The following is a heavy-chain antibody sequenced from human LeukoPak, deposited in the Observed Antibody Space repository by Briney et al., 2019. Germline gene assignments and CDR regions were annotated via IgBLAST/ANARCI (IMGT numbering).Heavy chain of an antibody. CDR3: AKLVGALFPFDY. D-gene: IGHD1-26*01. V-gene: IGHV3-30-3*02. J-gene: IGHJ4*02. CDR1: GFTFSSYA. Sequence: GRSLRLSCAASGFTFSSYAMHWVRQAPGKGLEWVAVISYDGSNKYYADSVKGRFTISRDNSKNTLYLQMNSLRAEDTAVYYCAKLVGALFPFDYWGQGTLVTVSS. CDR2: ISYDGSNK.